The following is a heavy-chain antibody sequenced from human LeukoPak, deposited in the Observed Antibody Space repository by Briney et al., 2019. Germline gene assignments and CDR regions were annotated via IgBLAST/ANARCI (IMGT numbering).Heavy chain of an antibody. CDR2: FDPEDGEI. V-gene: IGHV1-24*01. CDR1: GYTLTELS. J-gene: IGHJ4*02. Sequence: ASVTVSCKVSGYTLTELSMHWVRQAPGKGLEWMGGFDPEDGEIIYAQKFQGRVTMTEDTSTDTAYMELSSLRSEDTAVYYCATAPNWNYVRLPDYWGQGTLVTVSS. CDR3: ATAPNWNYVRLPDY. D-gene: IGHD1-7*01.